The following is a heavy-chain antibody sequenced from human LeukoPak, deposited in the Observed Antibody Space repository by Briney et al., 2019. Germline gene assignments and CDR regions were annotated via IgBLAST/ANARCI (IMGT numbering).Heavy chain of an antibody. Sequence: PSETLSLTCTVSGGSISSYYWSWIRQPPGKGLEWIGYIYYGGSTNYNPSLKSRVTISVDTSKNQFSLKLSSVTAADTAVYYCAGGGSWFDYWGQGTLVTVSS. CDR1: GGSISSYY. CDR2: IYYGGST. V-gene: IGHV4-59*01. CDR3: AGGGSWFDY. J-gene: IGHJ4*02. D-gene: IGHD6-13*01.